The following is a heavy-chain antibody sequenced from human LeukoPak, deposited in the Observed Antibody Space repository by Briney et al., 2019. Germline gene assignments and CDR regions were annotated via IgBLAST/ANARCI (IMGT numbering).Heavy chain of an antibody. Sequence: PGGSLRLSCAASGFTFSSYGMSWIRQAPGKGLEWVSYISSSGSTIYYADSVKGRFTISRDNAKNSLYLQMNSLRAEDTAVYYCARDALAAAGIRYYMDVWGKGTTVTVSS. J-gene: IGHJ6*03. CDR3: ARDALAAAGIRYYMDV. CDR1: GFTFSSYG. D-gene: IGHD6-13*01. CDR2: ISSSGSTI. V-gene: IGHV3-48*04.